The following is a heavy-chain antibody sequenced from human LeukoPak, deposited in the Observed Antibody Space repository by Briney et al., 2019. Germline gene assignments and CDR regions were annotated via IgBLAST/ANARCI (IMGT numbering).Heavy chain of an antibody. D-gene: IGHD6-19*01. CDR2: IYYTGGT. V-gene: IGHV4-59*08. CDR3: GKYGGSGWVIDY. Sequence: SETLSLTCTVSGGSISSNYWTWIRQPPGKRLEYIGYIYYTGGTNYNPSLKSRVTISVDTSKNQFSLKLSSVTAADTAVYFCGKYGGSGWVIDYWGQGTLVTVSS. J-gene: IGHJ4*02. CDR1: GGSISSNY.